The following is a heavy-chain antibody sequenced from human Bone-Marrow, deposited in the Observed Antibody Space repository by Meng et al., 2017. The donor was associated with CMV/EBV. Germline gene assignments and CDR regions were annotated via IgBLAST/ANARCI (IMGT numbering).Heavy chain of an antibody. D-gene: IGHD3-3*01. Sequence: SGPTLVKPTQTLTLTCTFSGFSLSTSGMRASWIRQPPGKALEWLARIDWDDDKFYSTSLKTRLTISKDTSKNQVVLTMTNMDPVDTATYYCAHSRVTIFGVPTSGMDVWSQGTTVTVSS. V-gene: IGHV2-70*04. CDR2: IDWDDDK. J-gene: IGHJ6*02. CDR3: AHSRVTIFGVPTSGMDV. CDR1: GFSLSTSGMR.